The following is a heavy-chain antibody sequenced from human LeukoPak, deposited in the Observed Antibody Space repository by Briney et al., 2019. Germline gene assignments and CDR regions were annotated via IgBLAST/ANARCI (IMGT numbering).Heavy chain of an antibody. J-gene: IGHJ3*02. D-gene: IGHD3-22*01. CDR1: GGSISSYY. CDR3: ARLSPYYYDSSGYLDAFDI. V-gene: IGHV4-59*01. Sequence: SETLSLTCTVSGGSISSYYWSWIRRPPGKGLEWIGSIYYSGSTNYNPSLKSRVTISVDPSNNQFSLKLSSVTAADTAVYYCARLSPYYYDSSGYLDAFDIWGQGTMVTVSS. CDR2: IYYSGST.